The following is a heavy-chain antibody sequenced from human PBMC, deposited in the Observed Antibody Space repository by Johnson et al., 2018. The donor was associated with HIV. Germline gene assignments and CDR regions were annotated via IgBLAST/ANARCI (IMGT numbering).Heavy chain of an antibody. CDR2: IGTAGDT. V-gene: IGHV3-13*01. CDR1: GFTVSSNY. Sequence: EVQLVESGGGLVQPGGSLRLSCAASGFTVSSNYMTWVRQAPGKGLEWVSAIGTAGDTYYPGSVKGRFTISRENAKNSLYLQMNSLRAGDTAVYYCARAQFAVDDAFDIWGQGTMVTVSS. CDR3: ARAQFAVDDAFDI. J-gene: IGHJ3*02. D-gene: IGHD6-19*01.